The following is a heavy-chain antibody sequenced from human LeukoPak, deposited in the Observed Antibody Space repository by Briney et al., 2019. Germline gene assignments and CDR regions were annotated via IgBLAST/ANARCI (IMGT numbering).Heavy chain of an antibody. CDR3: VRDQGYCTSASCRGDAFDV. D-gene: IGHD2-2*01. Sequence: PGGSLRLSCAASGFSFSTHWMSWVRQAPGKGLEWVAKIKEGGSEKYYVDSVKGRFTISRDNAKNSLSLQMHSLRDEDTAVYYCVRDQGYCTSASCRGDAFDVWGQGPMVSVSS. J-gene: IGHJ3*01. CDR1: GFSFSTHW. V-gene: IGHV3-7*01. CDR2: IKEGGSEK.